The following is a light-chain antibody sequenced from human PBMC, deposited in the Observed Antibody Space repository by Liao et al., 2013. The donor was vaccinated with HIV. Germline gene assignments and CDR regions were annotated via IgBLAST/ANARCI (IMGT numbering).Light chain of an antibody. CDR1: NIGGKS. J-gene: IGLJ3*02. Sequence: SYVLTQPPSLSVAPGETARVTCGGNNIGGKSVHWYQQQPGQAPVLVISYDSERPSGIPERFSGSNSGTTATLTISRVEAGDEADYYCQVWDSTSDHRVFGGGTKLTVV. V-gene: IGLV3-21*04. CDR2: YDS. CDR3: QVWDSTSDHRV.